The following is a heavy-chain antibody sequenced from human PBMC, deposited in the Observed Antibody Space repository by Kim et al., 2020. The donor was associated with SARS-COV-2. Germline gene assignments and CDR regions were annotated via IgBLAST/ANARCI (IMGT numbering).Heavy chain of an antibody. V-gene: IGHV4-59*01. D-gene: IGHD6-19*01. CDR3: AREPHSTGWYGSFDY. J-gene: IGHJ4*02. Sequence: PSRKRRVTISVDTSKNQFSLKMRSVTAADTAVYYCAREPHSTGWYGSFDYWGQGTLGTVSS.